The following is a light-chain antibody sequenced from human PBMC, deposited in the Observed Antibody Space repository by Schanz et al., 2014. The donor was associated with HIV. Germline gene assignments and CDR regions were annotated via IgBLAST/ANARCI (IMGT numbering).Light chain of an antibody. J-gene: IGLJ3*02. CDR3: ATWDTSLNGVV. CDR1: SSNIGNNY. Sequence: QSVLTQPPSVSAAPGQKVTISCSGSSSNIGNNYVSWYQQLPGTAPKLLIYDNNKRPSGIPDRFSGSRSGTSATLGITGLEAGDEDDYYCATWDTSLNGVVFGGGTKLTVL. CDR2: DNN. V-gene: IGLV1-51*01.